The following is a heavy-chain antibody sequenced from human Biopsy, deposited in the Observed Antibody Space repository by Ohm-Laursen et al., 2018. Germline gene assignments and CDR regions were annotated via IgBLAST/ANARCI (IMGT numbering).Heavy chain of an antibody. CDR3: AAKLTGYFHH. D-gene: IGHD3-9*01. J-gene: IGHJ1*01. Sequence: SVKVSCNSPEGTFSNYGVNWVRQAPGQGLEWLGGNIPILGTGNYAQKFQDRVTVAADTSTSTATMELRSLRSDDTAVYYCAAKLTGYFHHWGQGTLVIVSS. V-gene: IGHV1-69*06. CDR1: EGTFSNYG. CDR2: NIPILGTG.